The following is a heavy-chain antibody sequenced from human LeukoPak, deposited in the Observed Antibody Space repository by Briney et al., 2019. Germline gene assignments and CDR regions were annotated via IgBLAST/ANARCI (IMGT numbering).Heavy chain of an antibody. CDR1: GYTFTSYY. CDR2: INPNSGGT. V-gene: IGHV1-2*02. D-gene: IGHD1-7*01. Sequence: ASVKVSCKASGYTFTSYYMHWVRQATGQGLEWMGWINPNSGGTNYAQKFQGRVTMTRDTSISTAYMELSRLRSDDTAVYYCARDSSITGTTGPDYWGQGTLVTVSS. J-gene: IGHJ4*02. CDR3: ARDSSITGTTGPDY.